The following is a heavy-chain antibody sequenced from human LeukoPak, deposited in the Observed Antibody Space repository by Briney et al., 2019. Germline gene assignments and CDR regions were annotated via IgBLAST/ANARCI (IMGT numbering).Heavy chain of an antibody. CDR1: GGSISSSPYY. CDR2: IYYSGST. CDR3: APGSPSTGYYHY. D-gene: IGHD3-9*01. V-gene: IGHV4-39*01. Sequence: SETLSLTCTVSGGSISSSPYYWAWIRQPPGKGLEWIASIYYSGSTYYSPSVKSRVTISVDTTKNQFSLKMTSVTAAGTAVYYCAPGSPSTGYYHYWGQGTLVTVSS. J-gene: IGHJ4*02.